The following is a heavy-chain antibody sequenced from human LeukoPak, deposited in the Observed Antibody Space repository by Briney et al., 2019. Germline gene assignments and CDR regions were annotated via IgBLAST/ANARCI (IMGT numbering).Heavy chain of an antibody. D-gene: IGHD1-26*01. CDR2: IRTKSYSYAA. Sequence: GGSLSLSCAASGFTFANAYMSWVRQAPGKGLEWVGRIRTKSYSYAAVYAASVEGRFTISRDDSKNTAYLQMNSLKTEDTAVYYCTTWELDYFDYWGQGTPVTVSS. CDR1: GFTFANAY. J-gene: IGHJ4*02. V-gene: IGHV3-73*01. CDR3: TTWELDYFDY.